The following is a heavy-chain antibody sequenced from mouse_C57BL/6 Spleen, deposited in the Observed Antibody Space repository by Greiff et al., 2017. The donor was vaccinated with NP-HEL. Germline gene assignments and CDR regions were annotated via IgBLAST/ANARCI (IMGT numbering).Heavy chain of an antibody. CDR1: GYTFTGYW. J-gene: IGHJ3*01. D-gene: IGHD2-4*01. Sequence: VKLMESGAELMKPGASVKLSCKATGYTFTGYWIEWVKQRPGHGLEWIGEILPGSGSTNYNEKFKGKATFTADTSSNTAYMQLSSLTTEDSAIYYCASYYDYDDAYWGQGTLVTVSA. CDR2: ILPGSGST. CDR3: ASYYDYDDAY. V-gene: IGHV1-9*01.